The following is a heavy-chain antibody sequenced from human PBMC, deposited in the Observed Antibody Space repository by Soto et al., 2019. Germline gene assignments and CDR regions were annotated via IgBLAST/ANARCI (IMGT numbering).Heavy chain of an antibody. CDR3: ARDHQGVRVVNVLHNWFDP. Sequence: SVKVSCKASGGTFSSYAISWVRQAPGQGLEWMGGIIPIFGTANYAQKFQGRVTITADESTSTAYMELGSLRSEDTAVYYCARDHQGVRVVNVLHNWFDPWGQGTLVTVSS. J-gene: IGHJ5*02. CDR1: GGTFSSYA. D-gene: IGHD3-10*01. CDR2: IIPIFGTA. V-gene: IGHV1-69*13.